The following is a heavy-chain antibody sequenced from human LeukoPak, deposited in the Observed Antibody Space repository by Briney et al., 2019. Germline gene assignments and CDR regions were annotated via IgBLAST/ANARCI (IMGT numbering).Heavy chain of an antibody. CDR3: ARSNNIVGATYFDY. J-gene: IGHJ4*02. CDR1: GFTFSNYA. V-gene: IGHV3-64*02. CDR2: ISSDGGST. D-gene: IGHD1-26*01. Sequence: GGSLRLSCAASGFTFSNYAMHWVRQAPGKGLEYISSISSDGGSTYYGDSVKGRFTISRDNSKNTLYLQMGRLRAEDMAVYYCARSNNIVGATYFDYWGQGTLVTVSS.